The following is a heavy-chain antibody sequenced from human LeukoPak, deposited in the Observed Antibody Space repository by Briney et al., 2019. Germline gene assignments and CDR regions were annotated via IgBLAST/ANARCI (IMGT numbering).Heavy chain of an antibody. Sequence: GGSLRLSCAASGFTFSSYAMSWVRQAPGKGLEWVAVIWYDGSNKYYADSVKGRFTISRDNSKNTLYLQMNSLRAEDTAVYYCARGFGSRTSYGMDVWGQGTTVTVSS. CDR1: GFTFSSYA. CDR3: ARGFGSRTSYGMDV. D-gene: IGHD3-3*01. V-gene: IGHV3-33*08. J-gene: IGHJ6*02. CDR2: IWYDGSNK.